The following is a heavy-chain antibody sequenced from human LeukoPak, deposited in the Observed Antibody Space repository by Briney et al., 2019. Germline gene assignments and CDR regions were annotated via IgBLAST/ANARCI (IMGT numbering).Heavy chain of an antibody. CDR3: AFSPLGFNYGFAY. V-gene: IGHV3-23*01. D-gene: IGHD5-18*01. CDR2: VSDTGGST. J-gene: IGHJ4*02. Sequence: QAGGSLRLSCAASGFTFGSYAMNWVRQAPGKGLEWVSAVSDTGGSTYYAASVRGRFSIYRDDSQSTLYLQMNNLRADGSAIYYCAFSPLGFNYGFAYWGQGTQVTVSS. CDR1: GFTFGSYA.